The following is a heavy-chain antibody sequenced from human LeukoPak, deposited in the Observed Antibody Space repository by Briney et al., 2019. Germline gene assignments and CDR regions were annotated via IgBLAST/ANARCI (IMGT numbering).Heavy chain of an antibody. CDR1: GFTFSSYA. D-gene: IGHD5-18*01. J-gene: IGHJ5*02. CDR2: ISGSGGST. CDR3: AKDSGGPGESGYSYGFHWFDP. Sequence: GGSLRLSCAASGFTFSSYAMSWVRQAPGKGLEWVSAISGSGGSTYYADSVKGRFTISRDNSKNTLYLQMNSLRAEDTAVYYCAKDSGGPGESGYSYGFHWFDPWGQGTLVTVSS. V-gene: IGHV3-23*01.